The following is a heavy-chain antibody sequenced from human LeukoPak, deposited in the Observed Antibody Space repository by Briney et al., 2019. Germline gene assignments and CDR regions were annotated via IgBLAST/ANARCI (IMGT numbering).Heavy chain of an antibody. V-gene: IGHV3-7*01. CDR1: DFTFINYW. CDR3: VRDGGVSGHDLLDY. D-gene: IGHD5-12*01. Sequence: GSRLLSCAASDFTFINYWMTWARPAPGKGLDGMDHINQDGSEEHYMDSVRARSTISRDSAKDSLSLQINSLRAEDRAGYYFVRDGGVSGHDLLDYWGQGTLVTVSS. CDR2: INQDGSEE. J-gene: IGHJ4*02.